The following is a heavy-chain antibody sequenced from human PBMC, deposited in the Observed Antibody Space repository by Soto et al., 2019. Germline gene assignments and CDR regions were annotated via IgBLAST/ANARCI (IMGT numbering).Heavy chain of an antibody. V-gene: IGHV3-53*02. Sequence: EVQLVETGGDMIQPGGSLRLACAASVFSVTASNMNWVRQAPGKGLEWVSVIFGADETYYADSVRGRFTISRDNSKNTVYLQMDSLRTEDTALYYCARGGFDWGQGTLVSVSS. J-gene: IGHJ4*02. CDR3: ARGGFD. D-gene: IGHD3-16*01. CDR2: IFGADET. CDR1: VFSVTASN.